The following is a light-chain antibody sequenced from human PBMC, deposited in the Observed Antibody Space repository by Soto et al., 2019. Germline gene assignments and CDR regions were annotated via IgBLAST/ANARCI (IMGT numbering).Light chain of an antibody. CDR2: AAS. CDR3: LQDYNFPRT. CDR1: QGIRND. J-gene: IGKJ1*01. V-gene: IGKV1-6*01. Sequence: AIQMTQSPSSLSASVGDRVSITCRASQGIRNDLGWYQQKPGKAPKLLIYAASTLQSGVPSRFSGSGSGTDFTLTIRSLQPEDFATYYCLQDYNFPRTFGQGTKVEIK.